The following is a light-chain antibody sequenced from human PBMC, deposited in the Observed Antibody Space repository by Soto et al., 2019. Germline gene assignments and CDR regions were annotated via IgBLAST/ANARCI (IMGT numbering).Light chain of an antibody. J-gene: IGLJ3*02. V-gene: IGLV1-47*01. CDR3: VTWDNSLSGRV. CDR1: SSNIGSNY. Sequence: QAVLTQPPSASGTPGQRVTISCSGSSSNIGSNYVYWYQQLPGTAPKLHIYRNNQRPSGVPDRFSGSKSGTSASLAISGLRSEDEGDYYCVTWDNSLSGRVFGGGTKLTVL. CDR2: RNN.